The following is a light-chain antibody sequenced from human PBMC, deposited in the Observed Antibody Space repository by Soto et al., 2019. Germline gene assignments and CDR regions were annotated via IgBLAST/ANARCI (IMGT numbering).Light chain of an antibody. J-gene: IGKJ1*01. V-gene: IGKV3-15*01. CDR3: QQYGSSSWT. CDR1: QGVRSN. CDR2: GAS. Sequence: EIVMTQSPATLSVSPVERATLSCRASQGVRSNLAWYQQKPGQAPRLLIYGASTRATGIPATFSGSGSGTDFTLTISRLEPEDFAVYYCQQYGSSSWTFGQGTKVDIK.